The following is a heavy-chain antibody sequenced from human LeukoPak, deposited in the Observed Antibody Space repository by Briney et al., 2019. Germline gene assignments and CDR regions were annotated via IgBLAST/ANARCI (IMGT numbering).Heavy chain of an antibody. CDR2: FDPEDGET. CDR3: ATKGDYGDYTSDAFDI. V-gene: IGHV1-24*01. Sequence: ASVKVSCKVSGYTLTELSMHWVRQAPGKGLEWMGGFDPEDGETIYAQKFQGRVTMTEDTSTDTAYMELSSLRSEDTAVYYCATKGDYGDYTSDAFDIWGQGTMVTVSS. J-gene: IGHJ3*02. CDR1: GYTLTELS. D-gene: IGHD4-17*01.